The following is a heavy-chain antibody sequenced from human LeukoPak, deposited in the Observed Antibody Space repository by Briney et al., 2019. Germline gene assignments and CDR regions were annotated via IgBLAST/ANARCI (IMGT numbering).Heavy chain of an antibody. CDR3: ARGEITMVRGVIPHSDY. J-gene: IGHJ4*02. Sequence: ASVKVSCKASGYTFTGYYMHWVRQAPGQGLEWMGWINPNSGGTNYAQKFQGRVAMTRDTSISTAYMELSRLRSDDTAVYYCARGEITMVRGVIPHSDYWGQGTLVTVSS. D-gene: IGHD3-10*01. CDR1: GYTFTGYY. CDR2: INPNSGGT. V-gene: IGHV1-2*02.